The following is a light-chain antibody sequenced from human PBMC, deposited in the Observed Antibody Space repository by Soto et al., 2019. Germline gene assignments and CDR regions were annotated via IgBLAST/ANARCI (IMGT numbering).Light chain of an antibody. J-gene: IGKJ2*01. Sequence: DVVMTQSPLSLPVTLGQPASISCRSSLSPLYSDGNTYLSWFQLRPGQSPRRLMYTVSNRDSGVAERFSGSGSGTDFTLNISRVEAEYAAVYVCMHGTHWPYTFGQGTKLEI. CDR3: MHGTHWPYT. CDR1: LSPLYSDGNTY. CDR2: TVS. V-gene: IGKV2-30*01.